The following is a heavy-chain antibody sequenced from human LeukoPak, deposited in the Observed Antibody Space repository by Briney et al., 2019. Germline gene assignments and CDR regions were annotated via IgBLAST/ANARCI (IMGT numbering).Heavy chain of an antibody. D-gene: IGHD5-12*01. CDR3: AVRKWLRYFDY. CDR1: GGSISSSSYY. Sequence: SETLSLTCTVSGGSISSSSYYWGWIRQPPGKGLEWIGSIYYSGSTYYNPSLKSRVTISVDTSKNQFSLRLSSVTAADTAVYYCAVRKWLRYFDYWGQGTLVTVSS. CDR2: IYYSGST. J-gene: IGHJ4*02. V-gene: IGHV4-39*07.